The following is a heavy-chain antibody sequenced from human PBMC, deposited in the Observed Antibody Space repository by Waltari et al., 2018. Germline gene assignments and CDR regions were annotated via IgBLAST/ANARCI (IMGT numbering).Heavy chain of an antibody. V-gene: IGHV4-34*01. J-gene: IGHJ3*02. CDR1: GGSFSGYY. CDR3: ARRRLRFLEWLQNDAFDI. CDR2: INHSGST. Sequence: QVQLQQWGAGLLKPSETLSLTCAVYGGSFSGYYWRWIRQPPGKGLEWSGEINHSGSTNYNPSLKSRVTISVDTSKNQFSLKLSSVTAADTAVYYCARRRLRFLEWLQNDAFDIWGQGTMVTVSS. D-gene: IGHD3-3*01.